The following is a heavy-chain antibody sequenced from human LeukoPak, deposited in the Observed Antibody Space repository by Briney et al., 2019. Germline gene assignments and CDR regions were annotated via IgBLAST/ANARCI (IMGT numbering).Heavy chain of an antibody. CDR1: GFTFTTYA. Sequence: PGGSLRLSCAASGFTFTTYAMSWVRQAPGKGLEWVSAISASGGGTYYADSVKGRFTISRDNSKNTLHLQMGGLRAEDTALHYCASLGEGYTAYWGQGTLVTVSS. J-gene: IGHJ4*02. CDR3: ASLGEGYTAY. V-gene: IGHV3-23*01. D-gene: IGHD3-16*02. CDR2: ISASGGGT.